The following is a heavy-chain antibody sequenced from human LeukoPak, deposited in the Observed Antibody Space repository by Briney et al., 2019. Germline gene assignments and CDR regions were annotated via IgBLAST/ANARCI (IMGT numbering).Heavy chain of an antibody. CDR1: GGSFSGYY. J-gene: IGHJ4*02. V-gene: IGHV4-34*01. Sequence: SETLSLTCAVYGGSFSGYYWSWIRQPPGKGLEWIGEINHSGSTNYNPSLESRVTISVDTSKNQFSLKLSSVTAADTAVYCCARIPTVTFFDYWGQGTLVTVSS. CDR2: INHSGST. D-gene: IGHD4-17*01. CDR3: ARIPTVTFFDY.